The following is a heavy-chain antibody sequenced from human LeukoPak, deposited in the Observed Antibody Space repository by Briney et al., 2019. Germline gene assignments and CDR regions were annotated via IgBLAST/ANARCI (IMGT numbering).Heavy chain of an antibody. CDR1: GGSISSDY. V-gene: IGHV4-4*07. J-gene: IGHJ3*02. CDR2: FSTSGST. D-gene: IGHD3-16*01. Sequence: SETLSLTCTVSGGSISSDYWSWIRQPAGKGLEWIGRFSTSGSTNYNSSLRSRVAMAVDTSKNRFSLQLTSVTAADTAVYYCARDGGPYARDAFDIWGQGTMVTVSS. CDR3: ARDGGPYARDAFDI.